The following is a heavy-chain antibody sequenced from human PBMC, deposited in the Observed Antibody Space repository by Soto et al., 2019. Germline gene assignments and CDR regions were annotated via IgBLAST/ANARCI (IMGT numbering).Heavy chain of an antibody. D-gene: IGHD2-2*02. CDR3: ARGYCSSTSCYKGGGWFDP. Sequence: EVQLVESGGGLVQPGGSLRLSCAASGFTFSSYEMNWVRQAPGKGLEWVSYISSSGSTIYYADSVKGQFTISRDNAKNSLYLQMNSLRAEDTAVYYCARGYCSSTSCYKGGGWFDPWGQGTLVTVSS. CDR2: ISSSGSTI. V-gene: IGHV3-48*03. CDR1: GFTFSSYE. J-gene: IGHJ5*02.